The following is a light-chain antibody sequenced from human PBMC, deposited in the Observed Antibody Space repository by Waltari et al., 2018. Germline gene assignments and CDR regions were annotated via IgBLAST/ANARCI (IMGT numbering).Light chain of an antibody. Sequence: QSVLTQPPSVSGAPGQRVTISCTGSSSNIGAGYDVHWYQQVPGTAPKPLINVNNNRPAGVPDRFSGSKSGTSASLAITVLQAEDEADYYCQSYDSSLSGRVVFGGGTKLTVL. J-gene: IGLJ2*01. CDR2: VNN. V-gene: IGLV1-40*01. CDR3: QSYDSSLSGRVV. CDR1: SSNIGAGYD.